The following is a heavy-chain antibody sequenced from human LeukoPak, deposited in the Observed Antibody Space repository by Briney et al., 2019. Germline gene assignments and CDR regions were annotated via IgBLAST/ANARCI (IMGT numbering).Heavy chain of an antibody. CDR1: GYTFTSYG. CDR3: ARDLAVAGRFDY. J-gene: IGHJ4*02. CDR2: ISTYNGNT. V-gene: IGHV1-18*01. D-gene: IGHD6-19*01. Sequence: ASVKVSCKASGYTFTSYGISWVRPAPGQGREWMGWISTYNGNTNYAQKLQGRVTMTTDTSTSTAYMELRSLRSDDTAVYYCARDLAVAGRFDYWGQGTLVTVSS.